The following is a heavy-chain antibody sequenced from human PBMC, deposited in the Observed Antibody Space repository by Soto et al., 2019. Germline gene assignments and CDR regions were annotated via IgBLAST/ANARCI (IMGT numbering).Heavy chain of an antibody. V-gene: IGHV4-59*01. CDR1: GGSISSYY. Sequence: SETLSLTCTVSGGSISSYYWSWIRQPPGKGLEWIGCIYYGGGTNYNPPLKSRVTISVDTSKNQFSLKLSSVTAADTAVYYCARDFNSWGQGTLVTVSS. CDR3: ARDFNS. J-gene: IGHJ4*02. CDR2: IYYGGGT.